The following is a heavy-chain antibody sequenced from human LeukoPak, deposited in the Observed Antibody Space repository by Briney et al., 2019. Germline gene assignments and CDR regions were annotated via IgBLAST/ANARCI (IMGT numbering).Heavy chain of an antibody. D-gene: IGHD5-18*01. V-gene: IGHV3-48*03. CDR2: ISISGSTI. CDR3: ARDGWIQLGY. J-gene: IGHJ4*02. Sequence: GSLRLSCAASGFTFSSYEMNWVRQAPGKGLEWVSYISISGSTIYYADSVKGRFTISRDNAKNSLYLQMNSLRAEDTAVYYCARDGWIQLGYWGQGTLVTVSS. CDR1: GFTFSSYE.